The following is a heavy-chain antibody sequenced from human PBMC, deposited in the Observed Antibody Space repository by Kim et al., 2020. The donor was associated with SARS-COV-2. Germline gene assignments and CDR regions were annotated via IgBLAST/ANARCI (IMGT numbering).Heavy chain of an antibody. J-gene: IGHJ4*02. CDR2: INHSGST. CDR1: GGSFSGYY. CDR3: AREGGYGGFDY. V-gene: IGHV4-34*01. Sequence: SETLSLTCAVYGGSFSGYYWSWIRQPPGKGLEWIGEINHSGSTNYNPSLKSRVTISVDTSKNQFSLKLSSVTAADTAVYYCAREGGYGGFDYWGQGTLVTVSS. D-gene: IGHD5-12*01.